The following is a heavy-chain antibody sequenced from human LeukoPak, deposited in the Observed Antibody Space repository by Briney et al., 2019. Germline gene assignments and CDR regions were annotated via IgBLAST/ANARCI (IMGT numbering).Heavy chain of an antibody. CDR2: IIPIFGTA. CDR1: GGTFSSYA. V-gene: IGHV1-69*06. D-gene: IGHD5-12*01. Sequence: ASVKVSCKASGGTFSSYAISWVRQAPGQGLEWMGGIIPIFGTANYAQKFQGRVTITADKSTSAAYMELSSLRSEDTAVYYCARGVGGSEWNWFDPWGQGTLVTVSS. CDR3: ARGVGGSEWNWFDP. J-gene: IGHJ5*02.